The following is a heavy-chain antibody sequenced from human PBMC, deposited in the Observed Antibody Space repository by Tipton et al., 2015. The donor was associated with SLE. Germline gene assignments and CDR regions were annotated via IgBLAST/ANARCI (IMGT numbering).Heavy chain of an antibody. CDR3: ARDPVAGYSYCMGV. CDR1: GYIFSSYG. CDR2: ISTYNGNT. D-gene: IGHD5-18*01. Sequence: QSGAEVKKPGASVKVSCRASGYIFSSYGISWVRQAPGQGLEWMGWISTYNGNTNYTQKLQGRVTMTTDTSTGSAYMELRSLRSDDTAVYYSARDPVAGYSYCMGVWGKGTPVTVSS. V-gene: IGHV1-18*04. J-gene: IGHJ6*03.